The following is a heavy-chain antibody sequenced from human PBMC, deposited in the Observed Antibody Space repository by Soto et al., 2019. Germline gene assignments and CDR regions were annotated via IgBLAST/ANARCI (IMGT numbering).Heavy chain of an antibody. D-gene: IGHD3-9*01. CDR2: ISYDGNTK. V-gene: IGHV3-30-3*01. CDR1: GFIFSTYA. CDR3: ARPGSGYDVLTGRYFYYYHTVDV. J-gene: IGHJ6*02. Sequence: PGGSLRLSCAASGFIFSTYAMHWVRQPPGKGLEWVAVISYDGNTKDYADSVKGRFSISRDNSKNTVYLQMSSLRTEDTAVYYCARPGSGYDVLTGRYFYYYHTVDVWGQGITVTVS.